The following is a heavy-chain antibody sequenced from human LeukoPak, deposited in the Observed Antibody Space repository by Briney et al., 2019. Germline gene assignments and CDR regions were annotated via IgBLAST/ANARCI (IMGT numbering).Heavy chain of an antibody. J-gene: IGHJ4*02. CDR1: GGSFSGFY. CDR2: YNHFGST. Sequence: SETLSLTCAVSGGSFSGFYWSWIRQSPGKGLEWIGEYNHFGSTNYNPSLTDRGTISVDKSKNQFSLRLSSVTAADTAVYYCARDRVDINYYGSGSYINYWGQGTLVTVSS. CDR3: ARDRVDINYYGSGSYINY. D-gene: IGHD3-10*01. V-gene: IGHV4-34*01.